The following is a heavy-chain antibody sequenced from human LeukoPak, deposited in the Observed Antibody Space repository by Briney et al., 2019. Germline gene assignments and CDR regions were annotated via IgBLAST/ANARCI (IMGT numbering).Heavy chain of an antibody. Sequence: PGGSLRLSCAASGFTFSDYYMSWIRQAPGKGLEWVSYISSSSSYTNYADSVKGRFTISRDNAKNSLYLQMNSLRAEDTAVYYYARDRHAVVTESNDAFDIWGQGTMVTVSS. D-gene: IGHD2-21*02. CDR2: ISSSSSYT. CDR3: ARDRHAVVTESNDAFDI. CDR1: GFTFSDYY. J-gene: IGHJ3*02. V-gene: IGHV3-11*05.